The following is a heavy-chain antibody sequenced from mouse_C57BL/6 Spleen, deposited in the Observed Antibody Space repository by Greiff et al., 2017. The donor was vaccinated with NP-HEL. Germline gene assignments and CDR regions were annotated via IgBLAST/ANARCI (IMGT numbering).Heavy chain of an antibody. Sequence: QVQLKESGAELARPGASVKMSCKASGYTFTSYTMHWVKQRPGQGLEWIGYINPSSGYTKYNQKFKDKATLTADKSSSTAYMQLSSLTSEDSAVYYCARKGNHYYFDYWGQGTTLTVSS. J-gene: IGHJ2*01. CDR3: ARKGNHYYFDY. CDR1: GYTFTSYT. CDR2: INPSSGYT. V-gene: IGHV1-4*01.